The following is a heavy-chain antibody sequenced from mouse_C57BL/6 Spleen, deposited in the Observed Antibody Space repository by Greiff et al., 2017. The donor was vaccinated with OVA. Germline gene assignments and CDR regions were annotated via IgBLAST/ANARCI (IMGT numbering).Heavy chain of an antibody. D-gene: IGHD1-1*01. CDR2: IRSKSNNYAT. V-gene: IGHV10-1*01. J-gene: IGHJ2*01. CDR1: GFSFNTYA. CDR3: VREGFYYGSSPFDY. Sequence: EVMLVESGGGLVQPKGSLKLSCAASGFSFNTYAMNWVRQAPGKGLEWVARIRSKSNNYATYYADSVKDRFTISRDDSESMLYLQMNNLRTEDTAMDYCVREGFYYGSSPFDYWGQGTTLTVSS.